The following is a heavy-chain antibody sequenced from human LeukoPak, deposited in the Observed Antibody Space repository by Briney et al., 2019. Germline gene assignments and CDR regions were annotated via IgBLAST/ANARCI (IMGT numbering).Heavy chain of an antibody. Sequence: PGGSLRLSCATSGFSFGSYAMSWVRQAPGKGLEWVSSISGSGMLTYYADSVKGRSTISRDNSKNTLYLQMSSLRAEDTATFYCAKYYYDSGGRGNDAFDVWGQGTLVTVSS. CDR3: AKYYYDSGGRGNDAFDV. V-gene: IGHV3-23*01. CDR2: ISGSGMLT. D-gene: IGHD3-22*01. J-gene: IGHJ3*01. CDR1: GFSFGSYA.